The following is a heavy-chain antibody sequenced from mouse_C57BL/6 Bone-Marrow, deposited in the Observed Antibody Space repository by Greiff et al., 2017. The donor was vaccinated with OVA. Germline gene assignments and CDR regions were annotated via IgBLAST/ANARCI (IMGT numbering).Heavy chain of an antibody. D-gene: IGHD2-3*01. CDR1: GFTFSNYW. CDR2: IRLKSDNYAT. J-gene: IGHJ2*01. Sequence: EVKLMESGGGLVQPGGSMKLSCVASGFTFSNYWMNWVRQSPEKGLEWVAQIRLKSDNYATHYAESVKGRFTISRDDSKSSVYLQMNNLRAEDTGIYYCTGQGWGGYWGQGTTLTVSS. CDR3: TGQGWGGY. V-gene: IGHV6-3*01.